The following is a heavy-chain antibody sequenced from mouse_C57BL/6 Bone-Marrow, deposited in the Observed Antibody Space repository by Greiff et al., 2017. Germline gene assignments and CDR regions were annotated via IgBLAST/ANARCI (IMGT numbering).Heavy chain of an antibody. Sequence: EVQGVESGGDLVKPGGSLKLSCAASGFTFSSYGMSWVRQTPDKRLEWVATISSGGSYTYYPDSVKGRFTISRDNAENTLYLQMSSLKSEDTAMYYCARLQDYWGQGTTLTVSS. V-gene: IGHV5-6*01. CDR2: ISSGGSYT. CDR1: GFTFSSYG. J-gene: IGHJ2*01. CDR3: ARLQDY.